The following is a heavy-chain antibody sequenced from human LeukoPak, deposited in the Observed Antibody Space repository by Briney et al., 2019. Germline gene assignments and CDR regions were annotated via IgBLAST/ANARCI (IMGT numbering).Heavy chain of an antibody. CDR3: ARSGGHSFGLMDS. Sequence: ASVTVSCKASGYTFNDYYMHWVRRAPGQAFEWMGWINPHSGDTKFAQKFHGRVTMTRDTSISTAYMELSSLKSDDTATYYCARSGGHSFGLMDSWGQGTLVTVSS. J-gene: IGHJ4*02. CDR2: INPHSGDT. D-gene: IGHD5-18*01. CDR1: GYTFNDYY. V-gene: IGHV1-2*02.